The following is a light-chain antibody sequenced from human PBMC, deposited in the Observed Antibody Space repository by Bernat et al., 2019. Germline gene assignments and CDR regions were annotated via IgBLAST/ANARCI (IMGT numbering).Light chain of an antibody. J-gene: IGLJ3*02. CDR3: CSHAGGRTFWV. CDR2: EVS. V-gene: IGLV2-23*02. Sequence: QSALTQPASVSGSPGQSVTISCTGTNSDIGAYDHVSWYQQHPGKVPKLIIFEVSGRPSGVSNRFSASKSGNTASLTIPGLQAEDEADYYCCSHAGGRTFWVFGLGTRLTVL. CDR1: NSDIGAYDH.